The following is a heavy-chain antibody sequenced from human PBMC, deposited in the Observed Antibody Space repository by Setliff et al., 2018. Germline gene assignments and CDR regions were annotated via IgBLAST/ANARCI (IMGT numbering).Heavy chain of an antibody. CDR2: INPYGSEK. CDR1: GFTYNSCW. CDR3: VPGRGS. D-gene: IGHD6-25*01. Sequence: PGGSLRLSCGASGFTYNSCWVSWVRQAPGKGLEWLASINPYGSEKYYVDSVRGRFTISRDNAKNTLYLNMTNLRAEDTAVFYCVPGRGSWGQGALVTVSS. J-gene: IGHJ5*02. V-gene: IGHV3-7*01.